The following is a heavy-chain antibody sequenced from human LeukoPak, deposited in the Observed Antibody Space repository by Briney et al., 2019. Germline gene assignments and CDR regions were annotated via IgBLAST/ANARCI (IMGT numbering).Heavy chain of an antibody. CDR2: ISTSGNTR. CDR1: GFTFSSYE. Sequence: GGSLRLSCAASGFTFSSYEMNWVRQAPGKGLEWVSYISTSGNTRYYADSVEGRFTISRDNAKNSLYLQMNSLRVEDTAVYYCARELSGTTSYYFDYWGQGTLVTVSS. V-gene: IGHV3-48*03. J-gene: IGHJ4*02. D-gene: IGHD1-7*01. CDR3: ARELSGTTSYYFDY.